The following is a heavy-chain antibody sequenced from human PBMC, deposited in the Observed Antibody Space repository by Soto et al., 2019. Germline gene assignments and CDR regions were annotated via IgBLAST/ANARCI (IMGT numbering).Heavy chain of an antibody. D-gene: IGHD3-22*01. J-gene: IGHJ3*02. V-gene: IGHV5-51*01. CDR1: GYSFTSYW. Sequence: VESLKISCKGSGYSFTSYWIGWVRQMPGKGLEWMGIIYPGDSDTRYSPSFQGQVTISADKSISTAYLQWSSLKASDTAMYYCASAYYYDSSGYPGDAFDIWGQGTMVTVSS. CDR3: ASAYYYDSSGYPGDAFDI. CDR2: IYPGDSDT.